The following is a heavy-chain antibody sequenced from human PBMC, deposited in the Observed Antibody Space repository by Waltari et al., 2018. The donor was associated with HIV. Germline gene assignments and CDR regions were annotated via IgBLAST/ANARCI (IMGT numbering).Heavy chain of an antibody. CDR3: ANLISMTATDVFDV. D-gene: IGHD2-21*02. V-gene: IGHV4-34*01. CDR1: GTSFTVYY. J-gene: IGHJ3*01. Sequence: QVRLEQWGAGLLKPSETLSLTCAVYGTSFTVYYWTWIRQSPGGGLQWIGEVDHRGSTHYNPSLKSRVSMSVDTFKHQFSLKLASVTAADTAVYYCANLISMTATDVFDVWGQGTLVSVSS. CDR2: VDHRGST.